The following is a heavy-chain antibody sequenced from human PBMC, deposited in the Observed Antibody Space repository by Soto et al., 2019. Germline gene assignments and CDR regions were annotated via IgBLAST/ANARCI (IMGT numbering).Heavy chain of an antibody. CDR3: TKASGAYLSFPWFDP. J-gene: IGHJ5*02. D-gene: IGHD3-16*02. CDR1: GFTFSSYG. Sequence: PGGSLRLSCAASGFTFSSYGMHWVRQAPGKGLEWVAVISYDGSNKYYADSVKGRFTISRDNSNDTLYLQMNSLRGEDTAVYYCTKASGAYLSFPWFDPWGLGTLVTVSS. CDR2: ISYDGSNK. V-gene: IGHV3-30*18.